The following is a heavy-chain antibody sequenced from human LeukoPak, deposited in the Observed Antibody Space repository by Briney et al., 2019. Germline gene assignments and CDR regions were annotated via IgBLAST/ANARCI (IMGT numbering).Heavy chain of an antibody. CDR1: GGSFSGYY. CDR3: ARGPPRSARNPAHVVVVAATFDY. Sequence: SETLSLTCAVYGGSFSGYYWSWIRQPPGKGLEWIGEINHSGSTNYNPSLKSRVTISVDTSKNQFSLKLSSVTAADTAVYYCARGPPRSARNPAHVVVVAATFDYWGQGTLVTVSS. J-gene: IGHJ4*02. CDR2: INHSGST. D-gene: IGHD2-15*01. V-gene: IGHV4-34*01.